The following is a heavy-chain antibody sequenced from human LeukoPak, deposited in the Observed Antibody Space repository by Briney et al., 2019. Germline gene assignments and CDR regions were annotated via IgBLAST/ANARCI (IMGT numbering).Heavy chain of an antibody. V-gene: IGHV3-11*06. CDR2: ISSSSTDT. CDR3: ARKTYYYDSGSYSKSYYFDY. CDR1: GFTFSDFY. Sequence: GGSLRLSCAASGFTFSDFYMSWIRQAPGKGLEWLSDISSSSTDTNYADSVKGRFTISRDNAKNSLFLQLNSPRAEDTAVYYCARKTYYYDSGSYSKSYYFDYWGQGTLVTVSS. J-gene: IGHJ4*02. D-gene: IGHD3-10*01.